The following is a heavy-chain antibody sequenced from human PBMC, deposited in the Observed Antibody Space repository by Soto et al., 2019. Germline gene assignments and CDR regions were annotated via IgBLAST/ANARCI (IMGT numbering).Heavy chain of an antibody. CDR2: INHSGST. J-gene: IGHJ5*02. CDR1: GGSFSGYY. D-gene: IGHD4-17*01. V-gene: IGHV4-34*01. CDR3: ASMGRDGDYEAEVDP. Sequence: QVQLQQWGAGLLKPSETLSLTCAVYGGSFSGYYWSWIRQPPGKGLEWIGEINHSGSTNYNPSLKSRVTISVDTSKNQFSLKLSSVTAADTAVYYCASMGRDGDYEAEVDPWGQGTLVTVSS.